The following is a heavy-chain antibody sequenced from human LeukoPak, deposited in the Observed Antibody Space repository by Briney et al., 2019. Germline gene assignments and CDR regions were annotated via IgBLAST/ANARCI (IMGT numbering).Heavy chain of an antibody. V-gene: IGHV1-2*02. Sequence: ASVNVSCKASGYTFTGYYMHWVRQAPGQGLEWMGWINPNSGGTNYAQKFQGRVTMTRDTSISTAYMELSRLRSDDTAVYYCARDPLVGYYYMDVWGKGTTVTVSS. CDR2: INPNSGGT. CDR3: ARDPLVGYYYMDV. J-gene: IGHJ6*03. CDR1: GYTFTGYY.